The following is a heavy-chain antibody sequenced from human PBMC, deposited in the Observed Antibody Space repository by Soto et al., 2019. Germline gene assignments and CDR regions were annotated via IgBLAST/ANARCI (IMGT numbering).Heavy chain of an antibody. CDR3: AKMGPDFGVVIHSFNY. V-gene: IGHV3-23*01. J-gene: IGHJ4*02. D-gene: IGHD3-3*01. CDR2: ISGSGGST. Sequence: GGSLRISCASSVFTFSSYAMSWVRQAPGMGLEWVSAISGSGGSTYYADSVKGRFTISRDNSKNTLYLQMNSLRAEDTAVYYCAKMGPDFGVVIHSFNYWGQGTLVTVSS. CDR1: VFTFSSYA.